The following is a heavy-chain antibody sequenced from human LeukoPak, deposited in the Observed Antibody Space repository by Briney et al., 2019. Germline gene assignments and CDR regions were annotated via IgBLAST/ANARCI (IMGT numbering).Heavy chain of an antibody. CDR1: GYSFTDYF. CDR2: MNPRSGDT. J-gene: IGHJ4*02. Sequence: ASVKVSCKTSGYSFTDYFMHWVRRAPGQGLECMGWMNPRSGDTNYAQKFQGRVTVTRDTSISTAYMELSRLRSDDAAGYYCARADNGTRSDGFYTLDYWGQGSLVTVSS. CDR3: ARADNGTRSDGFYTLDY. D-gene: IGHD2-2*02. V-gene: IGHV1-2*02.